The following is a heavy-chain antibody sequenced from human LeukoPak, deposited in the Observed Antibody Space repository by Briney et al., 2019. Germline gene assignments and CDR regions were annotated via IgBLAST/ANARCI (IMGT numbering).Heavy chain of an antibody. CDR1: GYTFTSYY. Sequence: ASVKVSCKASGYTFTSYYMHWVRHAPGQGLEWMGIINPSGGSTSNAQTFQGRGTMTRYMSTGTVYMELSSLRSEDTAVYYCARDGKYSGPIDYYYYYMDVWGKGTTVTVSS. CDR2: INPSGGST. J-gene: IGHJ6*03. D-gene: IGHD1-26*01. V-gene: IGHV1-46*01. CDR3: ARDGKYSGPIDYYYYYMDV.